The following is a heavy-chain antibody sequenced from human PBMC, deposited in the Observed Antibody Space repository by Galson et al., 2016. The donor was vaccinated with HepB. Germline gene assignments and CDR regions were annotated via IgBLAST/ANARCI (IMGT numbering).Heavy chain of an antibody. D-gene: IGHD3-22*01. CDR3: TKDSSGYLNYYYGMDV. CDR2: IRSKAYGGTT. V-gene: IGHV3-49*03. J-gene: IGHJ6*02. CDR1: GFTFGDYA. Sequence: SLRLSCAASGFTFGDYAMSWFRQAPGKGLEWVGFIRSKAYGGTTEYAASVKGRFTISRDDSKSIAYLQMNSLKNEDTAVYYCTKDSSGYLNYYYGMDVWGQGTTVTVSS.